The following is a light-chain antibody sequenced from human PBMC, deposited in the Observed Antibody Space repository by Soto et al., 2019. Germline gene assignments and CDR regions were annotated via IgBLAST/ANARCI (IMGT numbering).Light chain of an antibody. CDR3: QQYHNYWT. Sequence: DIQMTQSPSTLSASVGDRVTITCRASQSISIWLAWYQQKPGKAPSLLVYDASKLQTGVPSRFRGSGSGTEFTLTISSLQPDDVATYYCQQYHNYWTFGQGTKVEI. V-gene: IGKV1-5*01. CDR2: DAS. J-gene: IGKJ1*01. CDR1: QSISIW.